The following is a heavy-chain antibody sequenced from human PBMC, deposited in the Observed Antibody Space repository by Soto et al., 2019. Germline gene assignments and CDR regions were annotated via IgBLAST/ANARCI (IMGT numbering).Heavy chain of an antibody. CDR1: GYTFTGYY. V-gene: IGHV1-2*02. CDR2: INPNSGGT. D-gene: IGHD5-18*01. J-gene: IGHJ3*02. CDR3: ARGRSGYSYGTHDAFDI. Sequence: ASVKVSCKASGYTFTGYYMHWVRQAPGQELEWMGWINPNSGGTNYAQKFQGRVTMTRDTSISTAYMELSRLRSDDTAVYYCARGRSGYSYGTHDAFDIRGQGTMVTVSS.